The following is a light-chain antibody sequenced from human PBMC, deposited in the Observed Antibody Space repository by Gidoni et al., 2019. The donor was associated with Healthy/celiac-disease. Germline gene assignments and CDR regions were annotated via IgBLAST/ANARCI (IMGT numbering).Light chain of an antibody. CDR1: QDISNY. Sequence: DVLLTTSPSSLSASVVDRITITCQASQDISNYLNWYQQKPGKAPKLLIYDASNLERGVPSRFSGSGSGTDFTFTISSLQPEDIATYYCQQYDNHLLTFXGXTKVEIK. CDR2: DAS. V-gene: IGKV1-33*01. J-gene: IGKJ4*02. CDR3: QQYDNHLLT.